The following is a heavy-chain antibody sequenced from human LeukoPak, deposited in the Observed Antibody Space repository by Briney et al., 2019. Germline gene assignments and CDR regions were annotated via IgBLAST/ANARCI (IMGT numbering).Heavy chain of an antibody. CDR2: INHSGST. D-gene: IGHD4-17*01. V-gene: IGHV4-34*01. CDR3: ARSTAVTIFDY. Sequence: SETLSLTCAVYGGSFSGYYWSWIHQPPGKGLEWIGEINHSGSTNYNPPLKSRVTISVDTSKNQFSLKLSSVTAADTAVYYCARSTAVTIFDYWGQGTLVTVSS. J-gene: IGHJ4*02. CDR1: GGSFSGYY.